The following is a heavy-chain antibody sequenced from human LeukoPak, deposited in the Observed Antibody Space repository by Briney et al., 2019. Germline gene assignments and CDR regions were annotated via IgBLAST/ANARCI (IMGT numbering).Heavy chain of an antibody. CDR2: IYYSGST. J-gene: IGHJ3*02. Sequence: PSETLSLTCTVSGGSISSGGYYWSWIRQHPGKGLEWIGYIYYSGSTYYNPSLKSRVTISVDTSKNQFSLKLSSVTAADTAVYYCARESYYDILTGYDDAFDIWGQGTMVTVSS. CDR1: GGSISSGGYY. D-gene: IGHD3-9*01. V-gene: IGHV4-31*03. CDR3: ARESYYDILTGYDDAFDI.